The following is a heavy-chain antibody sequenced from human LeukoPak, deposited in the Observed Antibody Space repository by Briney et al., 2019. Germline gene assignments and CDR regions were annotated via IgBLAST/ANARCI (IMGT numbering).Heavy chain of an antibody. D-gene: IGHD1-1*01. J-gene: IGHJ3*02. V-gene: IGHV3-7*01. CDR1: GFIITSHW. Sequence: PGGSLRLSCEASGFIITSHWMSWARQAPGKRPEWVANIKQDGSDKYYLDSVKGRFTISRDNAKNSLYLQMNSLRNEDTAMYYCVRGGGTLDMWGQGTMVTVSS. CDR2: IKQDGSDK. CDR3: VRGGGTLDM.